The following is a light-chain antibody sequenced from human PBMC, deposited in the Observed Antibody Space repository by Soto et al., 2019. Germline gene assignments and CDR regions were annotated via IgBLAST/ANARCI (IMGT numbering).Light chain of an antibody. V-gene: IGKV3-20*01. CDR2: GSS. CDR3: QQYGSSPPYT. Sequence: EVVLTQSPGTLSLSPGERATLSCRASQTVINKYLAWYQQKPGQAPRLLTFGSSDRATGIPDRFSGSGSGTDFTLTISRLEPEDFAVYYCQQYGSSPPYTFGQGTKLEI. CDR1: QTVINKY. J-gene: IGKJ2*01.